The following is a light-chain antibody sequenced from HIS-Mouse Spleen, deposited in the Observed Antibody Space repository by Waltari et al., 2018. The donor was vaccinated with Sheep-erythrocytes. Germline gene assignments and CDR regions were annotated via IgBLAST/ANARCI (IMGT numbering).Light chain of an antibody. J-gene: IGLJ2*01. CDR2: QDS. V-gene: IGLV3-1*01. CDR3: QAWDSSTGVV. CDR1: KLGDKY. Sequence: SYELTQPPSVSVSPGQTASITCPGDKLGDKYACWYQQKPGQSPVLVIYQDSKRPSGIPERVPGSNSGNTATLTISGTQAMDEADYYCQAWDSSTGVVFGGGTKLTVL.